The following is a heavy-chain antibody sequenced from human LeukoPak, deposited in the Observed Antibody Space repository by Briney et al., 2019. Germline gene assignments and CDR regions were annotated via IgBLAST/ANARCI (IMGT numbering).Heavy chain of an antibody. Sequence: GGSLRLSCAASGFNIASQAMSWVRQAPGQGLEWVSAISGSGGSTYYADSVKGRFTISRDNSKNTLYLQMNSLRAEDTAVYYCAKEGGSYPNWFDPWGQGTLVTVSS. CDR2: ISGSGGST. J-gene: IGHJ5*02. CDR1: GFNIASQA. V-gene: IGHV3-23*01. D-gene: IGHD1-26*01. CDR3: AKEGGSYPNWFDP.